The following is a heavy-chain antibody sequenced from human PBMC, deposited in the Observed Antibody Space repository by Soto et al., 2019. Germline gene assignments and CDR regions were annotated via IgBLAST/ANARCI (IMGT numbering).Heavy chain of an antibody. D-gene: IGHD3-10*01. J-gene: IGHJ5*02. Sequence: QVQLQESGPGLVKPSETLSLTCTVSGDSIRAHYWSWIRQAAGKGLEWIGRLHSSGSTDYNPSLQSRVTLSASTARNQFSLKLASLTAADTAVYYCARGRARVPTVRGLILQFSYFDPWGQGTLVTVSS. V-gene: IGHV4-4*07. CDR1: GDSIRAHY. CDR2: LHSSGST. CDR3: ARGRARVPTVRGLILQFSYFDP.